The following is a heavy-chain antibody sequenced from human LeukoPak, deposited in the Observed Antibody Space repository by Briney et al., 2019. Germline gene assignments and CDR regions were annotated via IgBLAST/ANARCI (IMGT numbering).Heavy chain of an antibody. CDR3: ARARYVDTAMVTAIGWFDP. D-gene: IGHD5-18*01. Sequence: ASVKVSCKASGYTFTGYYMHWVRQAPGQGLEWMGWINPNSGGTNYAQKFQGRVTMTRDTSISTAYMELSRLRSDDTAVYYCARARYVDTAMVTAIGWFDPWGQGTLVTVSS. CDR2: INPNSGGT. V-gene: IGHV1-2*02. J-gene: IGHJ5*02. CDR1: GYTFTGYY.